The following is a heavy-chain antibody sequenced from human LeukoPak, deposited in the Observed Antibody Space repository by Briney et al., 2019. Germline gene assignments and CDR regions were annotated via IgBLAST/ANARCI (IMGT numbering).Heavy chain of an antibody. V-gene: IGHV3-30*02. CDR3: AKGGVAVAGTPYYYYYMDV. D-gene: IGHD6-19*01. CDR2: IRYDGSNK. CDR1: GFTFSSYG. J-gene: IGHJ6*03. Sequence: PGGSLRLSCAASGFTFSSYGMHWVRQAPGKGLEWVAFIRYDGSNKYYADSVKGRFTISRDNSKNTLYLQMNRLRAEDTAVYYCAKGGVAVAGTPYYYYYMDVWGKGITVTVSS.